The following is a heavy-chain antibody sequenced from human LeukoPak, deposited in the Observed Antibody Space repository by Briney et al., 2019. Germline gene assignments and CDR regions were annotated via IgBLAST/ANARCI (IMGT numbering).Heavy chain of an antibody. V-gene: IGHV3-48*02. CDR1: GFTFSSYS. CDR3: ARILGLTLDY. J-gene: IGHJ4*02. CDR2: ISLGGDTI. D-gene: IGHD1-14*01. Sequence: GGSLRLSCAASGFTFSSYSMNWVRQTPGKGLEWVSYISLGGDTIYYAGSVRGRFTISRDAAGNSLYLQMNSLRDEDTAVYYCARILGLTLDYWGQGTLVTVSS.